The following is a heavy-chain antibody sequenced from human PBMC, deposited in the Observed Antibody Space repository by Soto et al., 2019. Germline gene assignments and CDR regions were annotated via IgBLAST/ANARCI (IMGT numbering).Heavy chain of an antibody. Sequence: SETLSLTCTVSGGSITSGVYSWSWIRQPPGKALEWIGCIYHDGGSRYNPALKSRVTILKDGSKNQLSLKLTSVTAADTAVYYCAAKPYNWNIWMVYWGPGIMVT. CDR3: AAKPYNWNIWMVY. CDR2: IYHDGGS. V-gene: IGHV4-30-2*01. J-gene: IGHJ4*02. CDR1: GGSITSGVYS. D-gene: IGHD1-1*01.